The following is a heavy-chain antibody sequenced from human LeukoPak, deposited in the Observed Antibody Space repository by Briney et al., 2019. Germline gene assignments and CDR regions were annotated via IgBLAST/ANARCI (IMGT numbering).Heavy chain of an antibody. CDR2: ISGSGGST. CDR1: GFTFSSYG. V-gene: IGHV3-23*01. J-gene: IGHJ5*02. D-gene: IGHD3-22*01. Sequence: PGGSLRLSCAASGFTFSSYGMSWVRQAPGKGLEWVSAISGSGGSTYYADSISRDNSKNTLYLQMNSLRAEDTAVYYCAKLLYYYDSSQPSWGQGTLVTVSS. CDR3: AKLLYYYDSSQPS.